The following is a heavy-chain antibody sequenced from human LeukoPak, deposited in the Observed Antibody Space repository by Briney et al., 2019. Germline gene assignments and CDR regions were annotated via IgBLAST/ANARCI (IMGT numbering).Heavy chain of an antibody. CDR1: GFTVSTNS. V-gene: IGHV3-69-1*02. CDR2: IYSDNT. J-gene: IGHJ4*02. Sequence: GGSLRLSCTVSGFTVSTNSMSWVRQAPGKGLEWVSFIYSDNTHYSDSVKGRFTISRDNAKNSLYLQMNSLRAEDTAVYYCARGYSYSPFDYWGQGTLVTVSS. CDR3: ARGYSYSPFDY. D-gene: IGHD5-18*01.